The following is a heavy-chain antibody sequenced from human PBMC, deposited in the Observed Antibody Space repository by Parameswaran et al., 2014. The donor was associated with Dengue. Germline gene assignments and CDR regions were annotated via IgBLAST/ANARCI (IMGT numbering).Heavy chain of an antibody. Sequence: WVRQAPGQGLEWMGVINPSVGSTIYAQKFQGRVTMTRDTSTTTVYMELSSLRSDDTAVYYCARVHSGNYDFWSGPYYYYGIDVWGQGTTVTVSS. V-gene: IGHV1-46*01. CDR3: ARVHSGNYDFWSGPYYYYGIDV. CDR2: INPSVGST. D-gene: IGHD3-3*01. J-gene: IGHJ6*02.